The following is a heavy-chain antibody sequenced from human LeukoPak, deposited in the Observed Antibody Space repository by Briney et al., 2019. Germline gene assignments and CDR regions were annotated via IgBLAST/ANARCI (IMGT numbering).Heavy chain of an antibody. D-gene: IGHD3-10*01. J-gene: IGHJ3*02. CDR1: GFTFSDYN. CDR3: ARETYGAWFKAFDI. CDR2: IDTSSSTI. Sequence: GGSLRLSCAASGFTFSDYNLNWVRQAPGKGLEWLSYIDTSSSTIYYTDSVKGRFTVSRDNAKNSLYLQMNSLRSEDTAVYCCARETYGAWFKAFDIWGQGTMVTVSS. V-gene: IGHV3-48*01.